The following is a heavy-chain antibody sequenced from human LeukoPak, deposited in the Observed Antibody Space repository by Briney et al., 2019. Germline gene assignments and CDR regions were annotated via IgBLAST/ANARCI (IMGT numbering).Heavy chain of an antibody. Sequence: GGSLRLSCAAPGFTVSSNYMSWVRQAQGKGLEWVSVIYSDGSTYYADSVKGRFTISRDSSKNTLHLQVNSLRAEDTAVYYCALTMVHLGRLDYYFHYWGRGTLVTFSS. CDR2: IYSDGST. V-gene: IGHV3-53*01. CDR1: GFTVSSNY. D-gene: IGHD3-10*01. CDR3: ALTMVHLGRLDYYFHY. J-gene: IGHJ4*02.